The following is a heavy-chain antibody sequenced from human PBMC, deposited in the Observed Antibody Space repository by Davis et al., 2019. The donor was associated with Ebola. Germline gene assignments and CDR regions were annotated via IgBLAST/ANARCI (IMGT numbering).Heavy chain of an antibody. Sequence: AASVKVSCKASGYTFTNYYIHWVRQAPGQGLQWLGRINPNSGGPDYAQKFRGRVTMTRDTSINTAYMELTRLTSDDTATYYCARSGAGNWFDPWGQGTLVTVSS. CDR3: ARSGAGNWFDP. CDR2: INPNSGGP. CDR1: GYTFTNYY. J-gene: IGHJ5*02. D-gene: IGHD1-26*01. V-gene: IGHV1-2*06.